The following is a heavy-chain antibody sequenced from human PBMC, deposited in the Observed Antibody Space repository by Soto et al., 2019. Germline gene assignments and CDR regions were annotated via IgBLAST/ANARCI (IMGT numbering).Heavy chain of an antibody. D-gene: IGHD1-26*01. V-gene: IGHV3-74*01. J-gene: IGHJ6*02. CDR2: INSDGSST. CDR3: ARERSYYYYYYGMDV. Sequence: PGGSLRLSCAASGFTFSSYWMHWVRQAPGKGLVWVSRINSDGSSTSYADSVKGRFTISRDNAKNTLYLQMNSLRAEDTAVYYCARERSYYYYYYGMDVWGQGTTVTVSS. CDR1: GFTFSSYW.